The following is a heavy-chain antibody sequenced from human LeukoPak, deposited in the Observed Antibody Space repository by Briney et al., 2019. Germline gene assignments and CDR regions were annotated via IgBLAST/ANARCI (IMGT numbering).Heavy chain of an antibody. CDR3: AKGTFHDFWSGPSFDY. Sequence: PGGSLRLSCAASGFTFSSYSMNWVRQAPGKGLEWVSAISGFGDSTYYTDSVKGRFTISRDNSKNTLFLQMNSLRAEDTAVYYCAKGTFHDFWSGPSFDYWGQGTLVTVSS. CDR2: ISGFGDST. V-gene: IGHV3-23*01. CDR1: GFTFSSYS. D-gene: IGHD3-3*01. J-gene: IGHJ4*02.